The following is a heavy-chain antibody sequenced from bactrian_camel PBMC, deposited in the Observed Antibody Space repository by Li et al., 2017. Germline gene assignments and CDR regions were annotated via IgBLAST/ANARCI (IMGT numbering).Heavy chain of an antibody. Sequence: QVQLVESGGGSVQAGGSLRLSCRTTGDIISMHYMGWFRQRPGEEREGVAALWTPGRGGDTYYADAVKGRFTISRDAAKNTVILQMNSLKPEDSATYNCATGGSDLLGLWPGYCPTFGYYGKGTQVTVS. CDR1: GDIISMHY. D-gene: IGHD4*01. CDR2: LWTPGRGGDT. CDR3: ATGGSDLLGLWPGYCPTFGY. J-gene: IGHJ6*01. V-gene: IGHV3S54*01.